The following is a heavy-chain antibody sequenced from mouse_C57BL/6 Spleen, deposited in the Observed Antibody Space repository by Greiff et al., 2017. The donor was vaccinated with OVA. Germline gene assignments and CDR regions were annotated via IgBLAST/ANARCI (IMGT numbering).Heavy chain of an antibody. J-gene: IGHJ2*01. D-gene: IGHD1-1*01. CDR1: GYTFTSYW. V-gene: IGHV1-52*01. CDR2: IDPSVSET. Sequence: QVQLQQPGAELVRPGSSVKLSCKASGYTFTSYWMHWVKQRPIQGLEWIGNIDPSVSETHYNQKFKDKATLTVDKSSSTAYMQLSSLTSEDAAVYYCARGTTVVEENYWGQGTTLTVSS. CDR3: ARGTTVVEENY.